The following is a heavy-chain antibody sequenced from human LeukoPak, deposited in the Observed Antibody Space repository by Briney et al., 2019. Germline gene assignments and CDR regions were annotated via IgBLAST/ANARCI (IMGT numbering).Heavy chain of an antibody. D-gene: IGHD4-17*01. J-gene: IGHJ3*02. Sequence: PSETLSLTCTVSGGSISSGSYYWSWIRQPAGKGLEWIGRIYTSGSTNYNPSLKSRVTISVDTSKNQFSLKLSSVTAADTAVYYCARYRPPRFLSRTNGDYRAGAFDIWGQGTMVTVSS. CDR1: GGSISSGSYY. CDR3: ARYRPPRFLSRTNGDYRAGAFDI. V-gene: IGHV4-61*02. CDR2: IYTSGST.